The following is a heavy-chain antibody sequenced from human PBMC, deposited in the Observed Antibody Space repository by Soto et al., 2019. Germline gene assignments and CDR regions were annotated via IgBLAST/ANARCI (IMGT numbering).Heavy chain of an antibody. CDR3: AKTPGSFGLAYYGMDV. V-gene: IGHV3-23*01. CDR1: GFTFSSYA. J-gene: IGHJ6*02. CDR2: ISGSGGST. Sequence: GGSLRLSCAASGFTFSSYAMSWVRQAPGKGLEWVSAISGSGGSTYYADSVKGRFTISRDNSKNTLYLQMNSLRAEDTAVYYCAKTPGSFGLAYYGMDVWGQGTTVTVSS. D-gene: IGHD3-10*01.